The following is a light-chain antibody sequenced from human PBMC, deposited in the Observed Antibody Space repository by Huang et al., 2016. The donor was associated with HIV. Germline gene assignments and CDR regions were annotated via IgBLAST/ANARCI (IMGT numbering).Light chain of an antibody. V-gene: IGKV1-12*01. CDR1: QDISSW. Sequence: IQLTQSPSSVSASEGDTVRITCRACQDISSWLAWYQQKPREAPTLLIHSTSILQRGGPSGFSGSGSGTDCFLTISSLRPDDFATYYCQQANMYPRSFGQGTRLDIK. CDR3: QQANMYPRS. J-gene: IGKJ5*01. CDR2: STS.